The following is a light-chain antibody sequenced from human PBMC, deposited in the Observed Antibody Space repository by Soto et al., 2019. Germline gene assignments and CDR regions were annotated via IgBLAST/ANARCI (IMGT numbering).Light chain of an antibody. CDR3: CSYGGDSIYVL. Sequence: QSALTQPASVSGSPGQSITISCTGSSSDVGSYNLVSWYQLHPNKAPKNIIYEDSKRPSGVSNRFSGSKSGNTASLTISGLQAEDEADYYCCSYGGDSIYVLFGGGTKLTVL. CDR1: SSDVGSYNL. J-gene: IGLJ3*02. CDR2: EDS. V-gene: IGLV2-23*01.